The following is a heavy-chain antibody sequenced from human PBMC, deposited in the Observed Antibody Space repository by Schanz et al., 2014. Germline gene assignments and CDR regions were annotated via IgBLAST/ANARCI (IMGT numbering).Heavy chain of an antibody. Sequence: QVQLVQSGAEVKKPGASVKVSCKASGYTTFTDYYIHWVRQAPGQGLEWMGWINPNSGDTNYAQKFQGGVTMPRDTSISTAYMEVSRLKSDDTAVYYCARLSVAGRPHVNYWYFDLWGRGTLVTVSS. V-gene: IGHV1-2*02. CDR2: INPNSGDT. D-gene: IGHD6-19*01. CDR1: GYTTFTDYY. CDR3: ARLSVAGRPHVNYWYFDL. J-gene: IGHJ2*01.